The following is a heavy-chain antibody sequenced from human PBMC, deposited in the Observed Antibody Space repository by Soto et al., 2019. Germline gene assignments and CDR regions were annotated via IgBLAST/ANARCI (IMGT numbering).Heavy chain of an antibody. Sequence: LRLSCAASGFTFSNYGMSWVRQAPGRGLEWVSGMSTGGTSTYADSVKGRFTTSRDNSKNTLYLQMNSLRPEDTAVYYCAKTSWDLAVAYYFDYWGQGTTVTVSS. CDR3: AKTSWDLAVAYYFDY. J-gene: IGHJ4*03. CDR2: MSTGGTST. D-gene: IGHD6-19*01. V-gene: IGHV3-23*01. CDR1: GFTFSNYG.